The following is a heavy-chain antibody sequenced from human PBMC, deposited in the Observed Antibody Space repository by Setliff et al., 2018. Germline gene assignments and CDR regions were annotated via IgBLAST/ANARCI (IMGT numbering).Heavy chain of an antibody. Sequence: PSETLSLTCTVSGGSISRDYWMWIRQPPGKGLEWIGYIFYSGSTNYNPALKSRVTISVDTSNNQFSLKLTSVTAADTAMYYCASGGAGFFTSGRWGQGTLVTVSS. CDR2: IFYSGST. V-gene: IGHV4-59*08. J-gene: IGHJ4*02. CDR1: GGSISRDY. D-gene: IGHD3-3*01. CDR3: ASGGAGFFTSGR.